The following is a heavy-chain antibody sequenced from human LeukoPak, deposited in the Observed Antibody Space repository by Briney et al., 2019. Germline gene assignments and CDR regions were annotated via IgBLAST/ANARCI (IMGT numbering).Heavy chain of an antibody. V-gene: IGHV1-69*13. CDR2: IIPIFGTA. D-gene: IGHD3-10*01. Sequence: SVKVSCKASGGTFSSYAISWVRQAPGQGLEWMGGIIPIFGTANYAQKFQSRVTITADESTSTAYMELSSLRSEDTAVYYCARDKGYYGSGSSAWCYWGQGTLVTVSS. CDR1: GGTFSSYA. CDR3: ARDKGYYGSGSSAWCY. J-gene: IGHJ4*02.